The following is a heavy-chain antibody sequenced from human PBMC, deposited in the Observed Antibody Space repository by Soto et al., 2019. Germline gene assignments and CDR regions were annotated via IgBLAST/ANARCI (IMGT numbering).Heavy chain of an antibody. Sequence: QVQLVQSGAEVRKPGSSVKVSCKASGGTFSSYAISWVRQSPGQGLEWMGGIIPIFGTANYAQKFQGRVTITADKSPSTAYMELSSLRSEDTAVYYCARVYYDSTVGGAIDIWGQGTIVTVSS. V-gene: IGHV1-69*06. CDR2: IIPIFGTA. CDR1: GGTFSSYA. CDR3: ARVYYDSTVGGAIDI. D-gene: IGHD3-22*01. J-gene: IGHJ3*02.